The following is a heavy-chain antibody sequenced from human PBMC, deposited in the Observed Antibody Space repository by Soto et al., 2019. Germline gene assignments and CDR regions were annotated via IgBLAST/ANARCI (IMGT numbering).Heavy chain of an antibody. J-gene: IGHJ5*02. D-gene: IGHD3-10*01. V-gene: IGHV3-9*01. CDR3: AREGYYLNWFDP. Sequence: GGSLRLSCAASGLTFSMSWMTWVRRAPGKGLEWVSGISWNSGDIGYADSVKGRFTISRDNAKNSLYLQMNSLRAEVTAVYYCAREGYYLNWFDPWGQGTLVTVSS. CDR1: GLTFSMSW. CDR2: ISWNSGDI.